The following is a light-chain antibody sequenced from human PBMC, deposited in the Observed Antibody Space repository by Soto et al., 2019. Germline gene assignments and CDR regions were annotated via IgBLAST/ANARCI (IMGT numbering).Light chain of an antibody. Sequence: DIQMTQSRSTLSASVGDRVTITCRASQSIRSWLAWYQQKPGKAPKLLIYKASTLESGVPSRFSGSGSGTEFTLTISSLQPDDFATYYCQQFHTYCTFGQGTKVEIK. J-gene: IGKJ1*01. CDR3: QQFHTYCT. V-gene: IGKV1-5*03. CDR2: KAS. CDR1: QSIRSW.